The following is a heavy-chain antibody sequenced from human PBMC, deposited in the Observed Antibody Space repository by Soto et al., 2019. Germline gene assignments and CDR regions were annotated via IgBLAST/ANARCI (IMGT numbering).Heavy chain of an antibody. J-gene: IGHJ4*02. D-gene: IGHD6-19*01. Sequence: QVQLQQWGAGLLKPSETLSLTCAVYGGSFSGYYWSWIRQPPGKGLEWIGEINHSGSTNYNPSLKMRVPISVDTPKNQFSLNLRSVTPADTALYYCANGRRRQWPPYFDYWGQGTLVTVSS. CDR2: INHSGST. CDR3: ANGRRRQWPPYFDY. V-gene: IGHV4-34*01. CDR1: GGSFSGYY.